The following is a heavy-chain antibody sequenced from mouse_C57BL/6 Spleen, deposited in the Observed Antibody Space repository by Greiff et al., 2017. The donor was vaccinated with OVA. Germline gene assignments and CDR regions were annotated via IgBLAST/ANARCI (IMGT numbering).Heavy chain of an antibody. J-gene: IGHJ2*01. D-gene: IGHD2-4*01. CDR3: ARGDYDGGDY. CDR2: IDPSDSYT. Sequence: QVQLKQPGAELVMPGASVKLSCKASGYTFTSYWMHWVKQRPGQGLEWIGEIDPSDSYTNYNQKFKGKSTLTVDKSSSTAYMQLSSLTSEDSAVYYCARGDYDGGDYWGQGTTLTVSS. V-gene: IGHV1-69*01. CDR1: GYTFTSYW.